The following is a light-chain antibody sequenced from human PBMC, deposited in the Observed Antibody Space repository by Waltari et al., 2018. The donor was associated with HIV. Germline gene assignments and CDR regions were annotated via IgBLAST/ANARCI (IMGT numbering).Light chain of an antibody. V-gene: IGLV2-14*03. CDR3: ALFTDDSTLL. CDR1: HNDFDVYNF. Sequence: SAVTQPASVSGLPGQSITISCTVDHNDFDVYNFVSWYQQHPGKLPIFILYDVDSRASGIPARFSGSRTGHTAFLNISGLRAEDEADYYCALFTDDSTLLFCGGTKVTVL. CDR2: DVD. J-gene: IGLJ2*01.